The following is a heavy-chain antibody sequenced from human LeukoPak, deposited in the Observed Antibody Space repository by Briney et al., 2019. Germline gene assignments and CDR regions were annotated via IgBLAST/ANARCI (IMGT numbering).Heavy chain of an antibody. V-gene: IGHV3-48*04. CDR1: GFTFSAYA. Sequence: PGGSLRLSCAASGFTFSAYAMAWVRQAPGKGLECVSHITTGGSSIFYADSVKGRFTISRDNAKNSLYLQMNSLRAEDTAVYYCARERSGYRDYWGQGTLVTVSS. J-gene: IGHJ4*02. CDR2: ITTGGSSI. CDR3: ARERSGYRDY. D-gene: IGHD1-1*01.